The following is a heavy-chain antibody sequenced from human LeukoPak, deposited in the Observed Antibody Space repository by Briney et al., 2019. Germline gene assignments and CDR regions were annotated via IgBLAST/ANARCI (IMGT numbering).Heavy chain of an antibody. Sequence: SETLSLTCAVSGGSISSSNWWSWVRQPPGKGLYWIGGIYYSGSTNYNPSLKSRVTISVDTSKSQFSLKLSSVTTADTAVYYCARDYGSGSYAFDIWGQGTMVTVSS. CDR3: ARDYGSGSYAFDI. CDR2: IYYSGST. J-gene: IGHJ3*02. CDR1: GGSISSSNW. V-gene: IGHV4-4*02. D-gene: IGHD3-10*01.